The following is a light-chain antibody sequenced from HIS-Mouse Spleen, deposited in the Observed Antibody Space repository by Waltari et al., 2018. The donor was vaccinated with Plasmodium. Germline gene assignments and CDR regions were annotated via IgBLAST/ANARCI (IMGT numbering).Light chain of an antibody. Sequence: QSALTQPPSASGSPGQSVTISCPGTTSDVGCYNSVSWYQQHPGKAPKLMIYEVSKRPSGVPDRFSGSKSGNTASLTVSGLQAEDEADYYCSSYAGSNNLVFGGGTKLTVL. J-gene: IGLJ2*01. CDR2: EVS. CDR1: TSDVGCYNS. V-gene: IGLV2-8*01. CDR3: SSYAGSNNLV.